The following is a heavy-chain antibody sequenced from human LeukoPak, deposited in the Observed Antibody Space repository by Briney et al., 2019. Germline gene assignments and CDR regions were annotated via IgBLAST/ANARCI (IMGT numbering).Heavy chain of an antibody. CDR1: GFTVTNNY. V-gene: IGHV3-53*01. J-gene: IGHJ3*01. Sequence: GGSLRLSCAASGFTVTNNYMSWVRQAPGEGLEWVSLIYSAGNTNYADSVKGRFTISRDNSKNTLYLQMNSLRTEDTAVYYCARGGDILGTSRSAFDVWGQGTMVTVSS. CDR2: IYSAGNT. D-gene: IGHD1-26*01. CDR3: ARGGDILGTSRSAFDV.